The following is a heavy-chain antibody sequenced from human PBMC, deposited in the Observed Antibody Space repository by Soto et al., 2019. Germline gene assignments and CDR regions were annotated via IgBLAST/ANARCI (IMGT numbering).Heavy chain of an antibody. J-gene: IGHJ5*02. CDR2: INHGGSS. V-gene: IGHV4-38-2*02. D-gene: IGHD3-16*01. CDR3: VRDWGTTTRAVRWSDP. CDR1: GSYIGNRYY. Sequence: ASELKCLSNAVAGSYIGNRYYWGWIRQPPGKGLEWIGTINHGGSSFYNPSLKSRVTMSVDTSKNQFSLKLRCVTAADTGVYFCVRDWGTTTRAVRWSDPWGKGTLVTVS.